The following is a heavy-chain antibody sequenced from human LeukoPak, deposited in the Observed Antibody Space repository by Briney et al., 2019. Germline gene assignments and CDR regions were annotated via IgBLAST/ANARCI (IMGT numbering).Heavy chain of an antibody. V-gene: IGHV4-39*07. CDR3: ASLSSGWPYYFDY. D-gene: IGHD6-19*01. J-gene: IGHJ4*02. Sequence: SETLSLTCTVSGGSISSSSYYWGWIRQPPGKGLEWIGSIYYSGSTYYNPSLKSRVTISVDTSKNQLSLKLTSVTAADTAVYYCASLSSGWPYYFDYWGQGTLVTVSS. CDR2: IYYSGST. CDR1: GGSISSSSYY.